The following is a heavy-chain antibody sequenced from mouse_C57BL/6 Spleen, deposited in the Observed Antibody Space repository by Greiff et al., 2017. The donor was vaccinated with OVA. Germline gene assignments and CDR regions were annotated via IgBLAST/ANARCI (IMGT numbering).Heavy chain of an antibody. J-gene: IGHJ2*01. V-gene: IGHV5-9-1*02. CDR2: ISSGGDYI. Sequence: EVQLVESGEGLVKPGGSLKLSCAASGFTFSSYAMSWVRQTPEKRLEWVAYISSGGDYIYYADTVQGRFTISRDTARNTLYLQLSSLKSEDTAMYYCTREFDGYYYFDYWGQGTTLTVSS. D-gene: IGHD2-3*01. CDR3: TREFDGYYYFDY. CDR1: GFTFSSYA.